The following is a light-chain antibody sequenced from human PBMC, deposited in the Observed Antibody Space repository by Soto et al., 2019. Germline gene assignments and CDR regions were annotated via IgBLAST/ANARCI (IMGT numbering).Light chain of an antibody. J-gene: IGLJ2*01. CDR2: EVS. CDR3: CSYAGSSIF. CDR1: SSDVGSYNL. Sequence: QSALTQPASVSGSPGQSITISCTGTSSDVGSYNLVSWYQQHPGKAPKLMIYEVSKRPSGVSNRFSGSKSGNTASLTISGLQAEDEADYYCCSYAGSSIFFGGGTKVTVL. V-gene: IGLV2-23*02.